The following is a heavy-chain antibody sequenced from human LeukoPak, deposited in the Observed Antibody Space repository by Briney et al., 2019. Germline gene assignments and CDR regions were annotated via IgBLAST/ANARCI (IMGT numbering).Heavy chain of an antibody. D-gene: IGHD6-19*01. CDR3: GRPGGRLARSPFDY. CDR2: IHFSGGT. J-gene: IGHJ4*02. Sequence: SETLSLTCTVSGGSISSSSYYWGWIRQPPGKGLEWIGSIHFSGGTYYNPSLKSRVTISVDTSKNQFSLRVTSVTAADTAVYYCGRPGGRLARSPFDYWGQGTLVTVSS. V-gene: IGHV4-39*01. CDR1: GGSISSSSYY.